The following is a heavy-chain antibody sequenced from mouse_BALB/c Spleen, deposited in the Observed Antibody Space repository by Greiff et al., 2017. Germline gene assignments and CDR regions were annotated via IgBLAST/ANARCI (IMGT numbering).Heavy chain of an antibody. J-gene: IGHJ4*01. CDR3: ARHVRYAMDY. Sequence: DVHLVESGGGLVQPGGSLKLSCAASGFTFSSYTMSWVRQTPEKRLEWVAYISNGGGSTYYPDTVKGRFTISRDNAKNTLYLQMSSLKSEDTAMYYCARHVRYAMDYWGQGTSVTVSS. CDR1: GFTFSSYT. V-gene: IGHV5-12-2*01. CDR2: ISNGGGST.